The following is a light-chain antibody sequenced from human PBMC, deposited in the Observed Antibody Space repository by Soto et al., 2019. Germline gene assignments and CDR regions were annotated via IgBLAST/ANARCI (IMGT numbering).Light chain of an antibody. CDR1: QSISSW. CDR2: KAS. CDR3: QQYNSYWT. J-gene: IGKJ1*01. Sequence: EIQKTPSPSTPSASVRDRVTITCRASQSISSWLAWYQQKPGKAPKLLIYKASSLESGVPSRFSGSGSGTEFTLTISSLQPDDFATYYCQQYNSYWTFGQGTKV. V-gene: IGKV1-5*03.